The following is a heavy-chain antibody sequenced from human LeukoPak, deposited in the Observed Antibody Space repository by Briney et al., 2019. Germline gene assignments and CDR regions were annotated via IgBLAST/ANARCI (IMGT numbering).Heavy chain of an antibody. CDR1: GFTFSSYG. Sequence: GGSLRLSCAASGFTFSSYGMHWVRQAPGKGLEWVAFIRYDGSNKYYADSVKGRFTISRDNSKNTLYLQMNSLRAEDTAVYYCANEKDSSGWYAIDYWGQGTLVTVSS. J-gene: IGHJ4*02. D-gene: IGHD6-19*01. CDR3: ANEKDSSGWYAIDY. CDR2: IRYDGSNK. V-gene: IGHV3-30*02.